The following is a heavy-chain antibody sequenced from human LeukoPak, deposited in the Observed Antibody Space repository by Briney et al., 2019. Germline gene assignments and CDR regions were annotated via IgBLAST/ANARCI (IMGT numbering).Heavy chain of an antibody. CDR2: TSYDGNNK. J-gene: IGHJ5*02. V-gene: IGHV3-30*18. Sequence: GGSLRLSCAASGFTFSSYVMHWVRQAPGKGLEWVAATSYDGNNKYYADSVKGRFTISRDNSKNTLYLQMNSLRAEDTAVYYRAKHTGEMGSNWYDDWFDPWGQGTLVTVSS. CDR1: GFTFSSYV. D-gene: IGHD3-3*01. CDR3: AKHTGEMGSNWYDDWFDP.